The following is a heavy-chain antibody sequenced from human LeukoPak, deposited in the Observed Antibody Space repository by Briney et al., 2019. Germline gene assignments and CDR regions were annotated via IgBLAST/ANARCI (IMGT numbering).Heavy chain of an antibody. CDR2: IMPLFNTA. J-gene: IGHJ6*03. CDR1: VGTFSSYS. CDR3: ARVDRYHYYLDV. Sequence: SVKVSCKASVGTFSSYSITWVRQAPGQGLEWMGGIMPLFNTANYAQQFQGRVTITTDESTSTAYMELSSLRLEDTAMYYCARVDRYHYYLDVWGKGTTVTVS. V-gene: IGHV1-69*05.